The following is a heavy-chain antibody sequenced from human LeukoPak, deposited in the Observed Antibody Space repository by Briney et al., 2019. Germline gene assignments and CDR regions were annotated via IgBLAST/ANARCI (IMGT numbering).Heavy chain of an antibody. CDR2: IYYSGST. J-gene: IGHJ5*02. V-gene: IGHV4-39*07. D-gene: IGHD6-19*01. Sequence: SETLSLTCTVSGGSISSSSYYWGWIRQPPGKGLEWIGSIYYSGSTYYNPSLKSRVTISVDTSKNQFSLKLSSVTAADTAVYYCARAVRHSSGWYSDSWFDPWGQGTLVTVSS. CDR1: GGSISSSSYY. CDR3: ARAVRHSSGWYSDSWFDP.